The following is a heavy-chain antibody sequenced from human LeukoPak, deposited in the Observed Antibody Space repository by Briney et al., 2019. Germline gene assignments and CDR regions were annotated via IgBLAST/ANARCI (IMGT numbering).Heavy chain of an antibody. J-gene: IGHJ4*02. Sequence: ASVKVSCKASGYTFTGYYIHWVRQAPGQGLEWMGWINPNSGGTNYAQKFQGRVTMTRDTSISTAYMELSRLRSDDTAVYYCARVRSHGLYGDIDYWGQGTLVTVSS. CDR1: GYTFTGYY. CDR2: INPNSGGT. D-gene: IGHD4-17*01. CDR3: ARVRSHGLYGDIDY. V-gene: IGHV1-2*02.